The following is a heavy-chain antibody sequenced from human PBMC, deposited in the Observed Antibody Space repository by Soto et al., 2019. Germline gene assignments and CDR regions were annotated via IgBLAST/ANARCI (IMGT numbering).Heavy chain of an antibody. Sequence: QVQLVQSGAEVKKPGSSVKVSCKASGGTFSSYAISWVRQAPGQGLEWMGGIIPIFGTANYAQKFQGRVTITADEYTSTASMELSSLRCEDTAVYYCARDSGGTTVDFGMDVWGQGTTVTVSS. D-gene: IGHD4-17*01. V-gene: IGHV1-69*01. CDR2: IIPIFGTA. J-gene: IGHJ6*02. CDR1: GGTFSSYA. CDR3: ARDSGGTTVDFGMDV.